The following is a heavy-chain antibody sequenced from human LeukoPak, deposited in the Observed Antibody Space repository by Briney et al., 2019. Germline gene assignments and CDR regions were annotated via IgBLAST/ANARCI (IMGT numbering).Heavy chain of an antibody. CDR3: AASLWFGIYPDY. CDR1: SGSFSGYY. V-gene: IGHV4-34*01. Sequence: PSETLSLTCGVYSGSFSGYYWTWFRQPPGKGLEWIGEFNHSWGAKYNPSLKSRATISVDTSKNHLSLSLTSVTAADTAVYYCAASLWFGIYPDYWGQGSLVTVSS. J-gene: IGHJ4*02. CDR2: FNHSWGA. D-gene: IGHD3-10*01.